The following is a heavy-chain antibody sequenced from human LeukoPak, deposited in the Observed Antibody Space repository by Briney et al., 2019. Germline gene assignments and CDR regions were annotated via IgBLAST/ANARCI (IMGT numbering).Heavy chain of an antibody. CDR3: AKDQKWGPADYYFDS. D-gene: IGHD2-2*01. CDR1: GFTLSNYA. CDR2: ISTDGKDK. J-gene: IGHJ4*02. V-gene: IGHV3-30*18. Sequence: GGSLRLSCAASGFTLSNYAMHWVRQAPGKGLEWVTVISTDGKDKKYADSVKGRFAISGDNSKNTLDLQMNSLRAEDTAVYYCAKDQKWGPADYYFDSWGQGTLVTVSS.